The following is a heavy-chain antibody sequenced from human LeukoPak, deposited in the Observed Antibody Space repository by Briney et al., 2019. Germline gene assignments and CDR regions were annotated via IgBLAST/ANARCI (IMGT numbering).Heavy chain of an antibody. V-gene: IGHV3-20*01. Sequence: PGRSLRLSCAASGFTFDDYAMHWVRQAPGKGLEWVSGINWNGGSTGYADSVKGRFTISRDNAKNSLYLQMNSLRAEDTALYHCARVRYCSSTSCLYGMDVWGQGTTVTVSS. CDR3: ARVRYCSSTSCLYGMDV. CDR1: GFTFDDYA. J-gene: IGHJ6*02. CDR2: INWNGGST. D-gene: IGHD2-2*01.